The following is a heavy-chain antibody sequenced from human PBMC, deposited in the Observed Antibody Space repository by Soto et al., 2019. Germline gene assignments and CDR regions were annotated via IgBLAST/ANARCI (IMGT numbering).Heavy chain of an antibody. J-gene: IGHJ5*02. CDR2: TYFRSKWYN. Sequence: SHTLSLTCAISGDSVSSNTASWNLIRQSPSRGLEWLGRTYFRSKWYNDYAVSVESRIIINPDTSNNQFSLQLNSVTPEDTAVYFCAKGDNLGPKTGYAFEPWCQAMMVTVSS. V-gene: IGHV6-1*01. CDR1: GDSVSSNTAS. D-gene: IGHD5-12*01. CDR3: AKGDNLGPKTGYAFEP.